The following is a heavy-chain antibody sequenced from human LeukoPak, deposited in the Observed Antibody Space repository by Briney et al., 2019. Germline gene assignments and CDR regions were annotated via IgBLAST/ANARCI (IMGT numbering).Heavy chain of an antibody. CDR3: ARDTYGSGSILDY. Sequence: GGSLRLSCAASGFNVNSNYMIWVRQTPGKGLEWVSLIYSGGSTYYADPMRGRFTISRDNSKNTLYLQMNSLGAEDTAVYYCARDTYGSGSILDYWGQGTLVTVSS. J-gene: IGHJ4*02. CDR1: GFNVNSNY. D-gene: IGHD3-10*01. CDR2: IYSGGST. V-gene: IGHV3-53*05.